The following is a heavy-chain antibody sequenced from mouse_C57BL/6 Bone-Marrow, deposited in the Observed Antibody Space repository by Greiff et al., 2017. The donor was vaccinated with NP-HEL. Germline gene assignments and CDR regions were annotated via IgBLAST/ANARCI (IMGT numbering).Heavy chain of an antibody. J-gene: IGHJ1*03. CDR3: ARDGSNCSRYWYFDV. D-gene: IGHD2-5*01. Sequence: VQLQQSGAELVRPGTSVKVSCKASGYAFTNYLIEWVQQRPGQGLEWIGVINPGSGGTNYNEKFKGKATLTADNSSSTAYMQLSSLTSEDSAVYFCARDGSNCSRYWYFDVWGTGTTVTVSS. CDR2: INPGSGGT. V-gene: IGHV1-54*01. CDR1: GYAFTNYL.